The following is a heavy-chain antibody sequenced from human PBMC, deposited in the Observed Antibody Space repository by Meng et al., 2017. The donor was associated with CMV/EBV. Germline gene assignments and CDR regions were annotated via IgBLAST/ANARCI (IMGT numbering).Heavy chain of an antibody. V-gene: IGHV4-39*07. J-gene: IGHJ4*02. CDR2: IYYSGST. D-gene: IGHD3-10*01. CDR1: GGSISSSSYY. Sequence: QLQLQGSGPGLVKPSETLSPTCTVSGGSISSSSYYWGWIRQPPGKGLEWIGSIYYSGSTYYNPSLKSRVTISVDTSKNQFSLKLSSVTAADTAVYYCVTWLWFGELSGYYFDYWGQGTLVTVSS. CDR3: VTWLWFGELSGYYFDY.